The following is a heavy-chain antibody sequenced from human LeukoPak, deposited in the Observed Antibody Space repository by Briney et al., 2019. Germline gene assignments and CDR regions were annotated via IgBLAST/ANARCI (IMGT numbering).Heavy chain of an antibody. CDR3: ARLKLLWSNYFDY. J-gene: IGHJ4*02. CDR2: IYSGGST. Sequence: GGSLRLSCAASGFTVSSNYMSWVRQAPGKGLEWVSVIYSGGSTYYADSVKGRFTISRDNSKNTLYLQMSSLRAEDTAVYYCARLKLLWSNYFDYWGQGTLVTVSS. CDR1: GFTVSSNY. V-gene: IGHV3-53*01. D-gene: IGHD2-2*01.